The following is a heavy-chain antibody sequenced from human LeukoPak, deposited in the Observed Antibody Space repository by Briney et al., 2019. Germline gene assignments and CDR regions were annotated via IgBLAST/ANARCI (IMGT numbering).Heavy chain of an antibody. CDR3: ASTHTHGSGSYYAFDI. Sequence: PSETLSLTCIVSRGSISSSNYYWGWFRQPPGKGLEWIGSIFYGATTYYNPSLKSRVTMSIDTSKNQFSLKLSSMTAADTAVYYCASTHTHGSGSYYAFDIWGQGTMVTVSS. D-gene: IGHD3-10*01. CDR2: IFYGATT. J-gene: IGHJ3*02. V-gene: IGHV4-39*07. CDR1: RGSISSSNYY.